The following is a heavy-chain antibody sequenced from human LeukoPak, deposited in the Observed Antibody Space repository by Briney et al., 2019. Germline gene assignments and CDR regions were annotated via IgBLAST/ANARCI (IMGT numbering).Heavy chain of an antibody. V-gene: IGHV4-38-2*01. J-gene: IGHJ4*02. D-gene: IGHD5-12*01. CDR1: GYSISSGYY. CDR2: IYHSGST. Sequence: SETLSLTCAVSGYSISSGYYWGWIRQPPGKGLEWIGSIYHSGSTYYNPSLKSRVTISVDTSKNQFSLKLSPVTAADTAVYYCASSGYDFRGVWLDYWGQGTLVTVSS. CDR3: ASSGYDFRGVWLDY.